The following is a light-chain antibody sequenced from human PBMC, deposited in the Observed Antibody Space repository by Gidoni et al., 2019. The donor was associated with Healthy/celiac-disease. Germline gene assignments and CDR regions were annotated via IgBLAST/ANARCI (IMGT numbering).Light chain of an antibody. CDR1: QSVLYSSNNKNY. J-gene: IGKJ3*01. Sequence: DIVMTQSPDTLPVSLGERATINCKSSQSVLYSSNNKNYLAWYQQKQGQPPKLLIYWASTRESGVPDRFSGSGSVTDFTLTISSLQAEDVAGYYCQQYYSTPFTFGPGTKVDIK. V-gene: IGKV4-1*01. CDR2: WAS. CDR3: QQYYSTPFT.